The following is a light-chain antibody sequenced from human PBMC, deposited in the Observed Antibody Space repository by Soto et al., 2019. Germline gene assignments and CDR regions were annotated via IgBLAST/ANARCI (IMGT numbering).Light chain of an antibody. Sequence: QSALTQPASVSGSPGQSITISCTGTSSDVGSYNLVSWYQQHPGKAPKLMIYEGSKRPSGVSIRFSGSKSGNTASLTISGLQADDEADYSCCSFAPSPTLVFGGGTKLTVL. J-gene: IGLJ2*01. CDR1: SSDVGSYNL. CDR2: EGS. V-gene: IGLV2-23*01. CDR3: CSFAPSPTLV.